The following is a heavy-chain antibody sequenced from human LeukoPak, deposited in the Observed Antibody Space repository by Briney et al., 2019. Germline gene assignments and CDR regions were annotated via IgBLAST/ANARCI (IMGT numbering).Heavy chain of an antibody. CDR2: ISGSGGST. CDR3: AKNRLGVVTEFDY. J-gene: IGHJ4*02. V-gene: IGHV3-23*01. Sequence: GGSLGLSCAASGFTFSSYAMSWVRQAPGKGLEWVSVISGSGGSTYYADSVKGRLTISRDNSKNMLYLQMNSLRAEDTAVYYCAKNRLGVVTEFDYWGQGTQVTVSS. D-gene: IGHD3-3*01. CDR1: GFTFSSYA.